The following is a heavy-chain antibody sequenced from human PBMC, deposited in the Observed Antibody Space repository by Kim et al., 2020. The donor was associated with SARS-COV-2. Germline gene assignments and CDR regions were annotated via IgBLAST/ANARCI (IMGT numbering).Heavy chain of an antibody. Sequence: SETLSRTCAVYGGSFSGHYWSWIRQSPGKGLEWIGEINHSGSTNYNPSLKSRLTISIDTSKTQFSLKLTSVTAADTAVYYCARFVPAALFDYWGQGTLVTVSS. V-gene: IGHV4-34*01. CDR3: ARFVPAALFDY. CDR2: INHSGST. D-gene: IGHD2-2*01. J-gene: IGHJ4*02. CDR1: GGSFSGHY.